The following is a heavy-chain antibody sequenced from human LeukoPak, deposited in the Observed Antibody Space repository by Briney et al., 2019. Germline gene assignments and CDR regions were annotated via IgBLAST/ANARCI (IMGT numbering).Heavy chain of an antibody. J-gene: IGHJ4*02. D-gene: IGHD1-14*01. CDR2: IYPGDSRT. CDR3: ARGVRSKPLAY. V-gene: IGHV5-51*01. CDR1: GYIFTDYW. Sequence: GESLKISCETSGYIFTDYWIGWVRQMPGKGLEWMAIIYPGDSRTRYSPSLQGHVTVSVDLSITTAYLQWSSLQASDTAMYCCARGVRSKPLAYWGQGTLVTVSS.